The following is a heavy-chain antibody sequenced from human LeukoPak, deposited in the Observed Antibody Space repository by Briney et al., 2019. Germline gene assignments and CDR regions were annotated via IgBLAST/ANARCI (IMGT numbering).Heavy chain of an antibody. CDR2: ISGSGAST. CDR3: ATKGTRSGVSGNWFDP. J-gene: IGHJ5*02. CDR1: GFPFNDYA. D-gene: IGHD3-3*01. Sequence: GGSLRLSCAACGFPFNDYAMNWVRQAPGKGLEWVSGISGSGASTHYADSVKGRFTISRDNSKNTLYLQMDSLKADDTAIYYCATKGTRSGVSGNWFDPWGQGTLVTVSS. V-gene: IGHV3-23*01.